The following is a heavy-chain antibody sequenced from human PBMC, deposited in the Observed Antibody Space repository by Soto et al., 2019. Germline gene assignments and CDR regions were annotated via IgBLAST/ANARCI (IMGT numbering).Heavy chain of an antibody. CDR1: GFTFNNYA. V-gene: IGHV3-30-3*01. CDR3: ARSGGAYSPFDY. D-gene: IGHD2-15*01. J-gene: IGHJ4*02. Sequence: QVQLVESGGGVVQPGRSLRLSCVASGFTFNNYAMHWVRQAPGKGLEWVAVISYDGSNKYYADSVKGRFSISRDNSKNTLYLQLNSLRAEDTTVFHCARSGGAYSPFDYWGQGPLVTVSS. CDR2: ISYDGSNK.